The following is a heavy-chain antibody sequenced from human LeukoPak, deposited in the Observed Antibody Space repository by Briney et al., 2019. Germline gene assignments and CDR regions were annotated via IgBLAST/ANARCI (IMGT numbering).Heavy chain of an antibody. CDR3: ARDSYGDYVFDY. CDR1: GFTFSSYA. CDR2: ISVSGVST. J-gene: IGHJ4*02. D-gene: IGHD4-17*01. Sequence: GGSLRLSCAASGFTFSSYAMSWVRQAPGKGLEWVSGISVSGVSTYYADSVKGRFTISRDNSKNTLYLQMNSLRAEDTALYYCARDSYGDYVFDYWGQGTLVTVSS. V-gene: IGHV3-23*01.